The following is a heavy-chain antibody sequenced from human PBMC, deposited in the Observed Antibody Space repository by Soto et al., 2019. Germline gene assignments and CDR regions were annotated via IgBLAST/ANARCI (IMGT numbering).Heavy chain of an antibody. Sequence: QVQLQESGPGLVKPSQTLSLTCTVSGGSIGSGGYYWSWIRQHPGKGLEWIGYIYYSGSTYYNPSXXXRXXISVDTSKNQFSLKLSSVTAADTAVYYCARGGIAAAAPPDYWGQGTLVTVSS. V-gene: IGHV4-31*03. CDR3: ARGGIAAAAPPDY. J-gene: IGHJ4*02. CDR2: IYYSGST. D-gene: IGHD6-13*01. CDR1: GGSIGSGGYY.